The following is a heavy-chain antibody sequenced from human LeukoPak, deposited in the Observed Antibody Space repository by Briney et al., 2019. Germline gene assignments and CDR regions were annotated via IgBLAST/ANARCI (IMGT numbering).Heavy chain of an antibody. CDR2: IYYSGST. D-gene: IGHD4-17*01. J-gene: IGHJ4*02. CDR1: GGSISSSSYY. CDR3: ARDPPAYGDYEGY. V-gene: IGHV4-39*07. Sequence: SETLSLTCTVSGGSISSSSYYWGWIRQPPGKGLEWIGSIYYSGSTYYNPSLKSRVTISVDTSKNQFSLKLSSVTAADTAVYYCARDPPAYGDYEGYWGQGTLVTVSS.